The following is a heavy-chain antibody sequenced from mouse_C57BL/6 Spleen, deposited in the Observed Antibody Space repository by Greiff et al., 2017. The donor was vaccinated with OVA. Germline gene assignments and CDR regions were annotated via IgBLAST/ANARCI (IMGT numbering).Heavy chain of an antibody. CDR2: ISDGGSYT. CDR3: AREEGTGYWYFDV. D-gene: IGHD4-1*01. J-gene: IGHJ1*03. V-gene: IGHV5-4*01. Sequence: DVHLVESGGGLVKPGGSLKLSCAASGFTFSSYAMSWVRQTPEKRLEWVATISDGGSYTYYPDNVKGRFTISRDNAKNNLYLQMSHLKSEDTAMYYCAREEGTGYWYFDVWGTGTTVTVSS. CDR1: GFTFSSYA.